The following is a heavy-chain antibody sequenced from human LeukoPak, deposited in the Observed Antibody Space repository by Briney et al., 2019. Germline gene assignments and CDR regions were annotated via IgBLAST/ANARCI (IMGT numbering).Heavy chain of an antibody. Sequence: ASVKVSCKASGYTFTRYAMNWVRQAPGQGLEWTGSINTNTGNPTYAQGFTGRFVFSLDTSVSTAYLQISSLKAEDTAVYYCAAPATAIPGFPRYYGMDVWGQGTTVTVSS. CDR2: INTNTGNP. D-gene: IGHD2-21*02. CDR3: AAPATAIPGFPRYYGMDV. CDR1: GYTFTRYA. J-gene: IGHJ6*02. V-gene: IGHV7-4-1*02.